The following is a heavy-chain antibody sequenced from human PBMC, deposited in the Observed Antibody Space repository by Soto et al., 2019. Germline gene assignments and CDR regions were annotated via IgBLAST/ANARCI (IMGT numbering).Heavy chain of an antibody. CDR1: GYTFTSYD. J-gene: IGHJ4*02. CDR3: ARERTGPNYFDY. Sequence: ASVKVSCKASGYTFTSYDINWVRQATGQGLEWMGWMNPNSGNTAYAQKFQGRVTMTRNTSISTAYMELGSLRAEDTAVYYCARERTGPNYFDYWGQGTLVTVSS. D-gene: IGHD1-7*01. CDR2: MNPNSGNT. V-gene: IGHV1-8*01.